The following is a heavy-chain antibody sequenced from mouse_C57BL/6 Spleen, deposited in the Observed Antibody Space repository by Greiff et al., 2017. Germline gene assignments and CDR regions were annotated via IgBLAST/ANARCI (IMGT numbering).Heavy chain of an antibody. CDR3: ARGQTGTKAMDY. V-gene: IGHV1-80*01. CDR2: IFPGDGDT. J-gene: IGHJ3*01. Sequence: QVQLKESGAELVKPGASVKISCKASGYAFSGYWMNWVKQRPGQGLEWIGQIFPGDGDTNYNGKFKGKATLTADKSSSTAYMQLSSLTSEDSAVYFCARGQTGTKAMDYWGQGTSVTVSA. CDR1: GYAFSGYW. D-gene: IGHD4-1*01.